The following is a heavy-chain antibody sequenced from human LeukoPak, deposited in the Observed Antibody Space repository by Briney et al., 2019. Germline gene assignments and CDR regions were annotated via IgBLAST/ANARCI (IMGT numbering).Heavy chain of an antibody. CDR1: GYTFTSYY. CDR3: ARVRYRLAETYIDY. V-gene: IGHV1-2*02. D-gene: IGHD3-16*01. Sequence: ASVKVSCKASGYTFTSYYMHWVRQAPGQGLEWMGWINSNSGDTNYAQKFQGRVTMTRDTSISTAYMELSRLRSDDTAVYYCARVRYRLAETYIDYWGQGTLVTVSS. CDR2: INSNSGDT. J-gene: IGHJ4*02.